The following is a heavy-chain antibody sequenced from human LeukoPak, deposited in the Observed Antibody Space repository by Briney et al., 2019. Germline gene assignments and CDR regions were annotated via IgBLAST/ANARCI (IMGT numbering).Heavy chain of an antibody. CDR3: ARDRYGDGFAHFDY. V-gene: IGHV1-2*02. D-gene: IGHD5-24*01. CDR1: GYTFTGYY. J-gene: IGHJ4*02. Sequence: ASVKVSCKASGYTFTGYYMHWVRQAPGQGLEWMGWINPNSGGTNYAQKFQGRVTMTRDTSISTAYMELSRLRSDDTAVYYCARDRYGDGFAHFDYWVQGALVTVSS. CDR2: INPNSGGT.